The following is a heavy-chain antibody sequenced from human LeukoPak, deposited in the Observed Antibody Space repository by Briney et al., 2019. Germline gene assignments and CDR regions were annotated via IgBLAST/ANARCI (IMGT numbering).Heavy chain of an antibody. CDR1: GFTFRSYS. Sequence: GGSLRLSCAASGFTFRSYSMNGVRKAPGRGLGWFSSISSSSSYIYYADSVKGRFTISRDNAKNSLYLQMNSLRAEDTAVYYCARVGGSSGYYGDYWGQGTLVTVSS. CDR3: ARVGGSSGYYGDY. J-gene: IGHJ4*02. D-gene: IGHD3-22*01. V-gene: IGHV3-21*01. CDR2: ISSSSSYI.